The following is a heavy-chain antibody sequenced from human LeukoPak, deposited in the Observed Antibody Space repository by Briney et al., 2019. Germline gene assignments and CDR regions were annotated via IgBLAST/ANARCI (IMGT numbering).Heavy chain of an antibody. CDR1: GCSISSYY. CDR2: IYYSGST. J-gene: IGHJ4*02. CDR3: ARHQRRHDSSCYPGAYYFDY. V-gene: IGHV4-59*08. D-gene: IGHD3-22*01. Sequence: SETLSLTCTVSGCSISSYYWSWIRQPPGKGLEWVAYIYYSGSTNYNLSLKNRVSISVDTSKKHSSLQLSSVTAADNTVYYCARHQRRHDSSCYPGAYYFDYWGQETVVSVFS.